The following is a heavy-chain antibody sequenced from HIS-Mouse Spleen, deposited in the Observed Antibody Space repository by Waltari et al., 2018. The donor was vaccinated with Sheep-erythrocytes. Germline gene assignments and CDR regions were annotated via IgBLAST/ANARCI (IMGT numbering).Heavy chain of an antibody. Sequence: QVQLVQSGAEVKKPGSSVTVSCKASGGTFSSYSLSWVRQAPGQGLEWMGGVIPIFGTANYAQKFQGRVTITADESTSTAYMELSSLRSEDTAVYYCARDTSSDSSGWHDAFDIWGQGTMVTVSS. CDR2: VIPIFGTA. CDR1: GGTFSSYS. V-gene: IGHV1-69*01. CDR3: ARDTSSDSSGWHDAFDI. D-gene: IGHD6-19*01. J-gene: IGHJ3*02.